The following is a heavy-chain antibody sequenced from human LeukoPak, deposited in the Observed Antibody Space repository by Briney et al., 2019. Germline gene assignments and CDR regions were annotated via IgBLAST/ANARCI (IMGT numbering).Heavy chain of an antibody. V-gene: IGHV3-7*03. J-gene: IGHJ3*02. CDR1: GFTFSSYW. D-gene: IGHD3-9*01. CDR3: AKAGPEDYDILTGYYRRHAFDI. Sequence: PGGSLRLSGAASGFTFSSYWMSWVRQAPGKGLEWVANIRQDGSDKYYVDSVKGRFTISRDNAKNSLYLQMNSLRAEDTAVYYCAKAGPEDYDILTGYYRRHAFDIWGQGTMVTVSS. CDR2: IRQDGSDK.